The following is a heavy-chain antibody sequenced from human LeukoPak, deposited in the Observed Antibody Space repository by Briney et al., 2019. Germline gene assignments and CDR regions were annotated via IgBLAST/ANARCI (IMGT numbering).Heavy chain of an antibody. D-gene: IGHD3-16*01. Sequence: GGSLRLSCAASKFTYSNYWMSWVRQAPGKGLEWVAYMNQLGNEKNYLDSVKGRFTISRDNAKNSLYLQMTSLRAEDTAVYYCARGTYYYEFWGQGTLVTVSS. CDR2: MNQLGNEK. CDR3: ARGTYYYEF. CDR1: KFTYSNYW. J-gene: IGHJ4*02. V-gene: IGHV3-7*04.